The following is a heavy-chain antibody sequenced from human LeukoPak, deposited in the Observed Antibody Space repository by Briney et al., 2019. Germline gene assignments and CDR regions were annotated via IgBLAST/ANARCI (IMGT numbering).Heavy chain of an antibody. J-gene: IGHJ5*02. Sequence: GGSLRLSCAASGFTVSSNYMSWVRQAPGKGLEWVSVIYSGGSTYYADSVKGRFTISRDNSKNTLYLQMNSLRAEDTAVYYCARVQNYYGSGSYTPTGPFDPWGQGTLVTVSS. CDR1: GFTVSSNY. D-gene: IGHD3-10*01. V-gene: IGHV3-66*01. CDR3: ARVQNYYGSGSYTPTGPFDP. CDR2: IYSGGST.